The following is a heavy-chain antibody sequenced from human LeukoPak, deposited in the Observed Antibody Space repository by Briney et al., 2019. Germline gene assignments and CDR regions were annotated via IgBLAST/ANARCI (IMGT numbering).Heavy chain of an antibody. CDR3: ARDQRLGYSGYDMSSIGGDYLFDY. CDR1: GDSVSSNSAA. Sequence: SQTLSLTCAISGDSVSSNSAAWNWIRQSPSRGLEWLGRTYYRSKWYNDYAVSVKSRITINPDTSKNQFSLQLNSVTPEDTAVYYWARDQRLGYSGYDMSSIGGDYLFDYWGQGTLVTVSS. CDR2: TYYRSKWYN. D-gene: IGHD5-12*01. J-gene: IGHJ4*02. V-gene: IGHV6-1*01.